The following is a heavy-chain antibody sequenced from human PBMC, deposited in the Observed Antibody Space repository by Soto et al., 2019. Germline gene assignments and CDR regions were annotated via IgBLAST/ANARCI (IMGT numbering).Heavy chain of an antibody. CDR3: VRDLRQTSRSGVAYNWFDP. J-gene: IGHJ5*02. Sequence: SETLSLTCTVSGDSINSYYWSWIRQPPGKGLEWIGYSGSTNYNPSLKSRLTISVDASKNQFSLKLSSVTAADTAVYYCVRDLRQTSRSGVAYNWFDPWGEGTLVTVSS. CDR2: SGST. D-gene: IGHD6-25*01. V-gene: IGHV4-59*01. CDR1: GDSINSYY.